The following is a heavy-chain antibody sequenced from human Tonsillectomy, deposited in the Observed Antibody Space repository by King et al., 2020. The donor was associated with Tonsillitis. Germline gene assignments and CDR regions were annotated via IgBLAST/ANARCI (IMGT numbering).Heavy chain of an antibody. J-gene: IGHJ4*02. CDR1: GFTFSSYS. D-gene: IGHD3-3*01. Sequence: VQLVESGGGLVQPGGSLRLSCAASGFTFSSYSMNWVRQAPGKGLEWVSYISSSSSTIYYADSVKGRFTISRDNAKNSLYLQMNSLRAEDTAVYYCARVSYYDFWMNHFLDYWGQGTLVTVSS. CDR3: ARVSYYDFWMNHFLDY. V-gene: IGHV3-48*01. CDR2: ISSSSSTI.